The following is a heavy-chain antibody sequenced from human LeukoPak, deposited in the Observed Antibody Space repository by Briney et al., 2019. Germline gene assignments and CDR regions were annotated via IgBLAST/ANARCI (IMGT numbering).Heavy chain of an antibody. V-gene: IGHV3-21*01. Sequence: GGSLRLSCAASGFTFSSYSMNWVRQALGKGLEWVSSISSSSSYIYYADSVKGRFTISRDNAKNSLYLQMNSLRAEDTAVYYCAGGQLVSNGMDVWGQGTTVTVSS. D-gene: IGHD6-6*01. J-gene: IGHJ6*02. CDR3: AGGQLVSNGMDV. CDR2: ISSSSSYI. CDR1: GFTFSSYS.